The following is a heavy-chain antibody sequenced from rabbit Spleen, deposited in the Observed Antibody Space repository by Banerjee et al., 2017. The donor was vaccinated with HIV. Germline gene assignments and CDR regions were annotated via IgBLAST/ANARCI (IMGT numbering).Heavy chain of an antibody. D-gene: IGHD1-1*01. J-gene: IGHJ4*01. CDR3: TRDDGSGHYIDGYFNL. V-gene: IGHV1S45*01. CDR1: GFSFSSGYD. Sequence: QEQLVESGGGLVQPGGSLKLSCKASGFSFSSGYDMSWVRQAPGKGLEWIGFIYTGNGKNYYASWAKGRFTISKTSSTTVTLQVTSLTAADTATYFCTRDDGSGHYIDGYFNLWGPGTLVTVS. CDR2: IYTGNGKN.